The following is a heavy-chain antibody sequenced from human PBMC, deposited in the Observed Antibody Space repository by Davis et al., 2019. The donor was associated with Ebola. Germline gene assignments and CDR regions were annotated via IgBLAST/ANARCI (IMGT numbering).Heavy chain of an antibody. V-gene: IGHV3-23*01. CDR3: AVRWLRGIDFDH. CDR1: GFTLAGYA. CDR2: MSGTSDNT. J-gene: IGHJ4*02. Sequence: GGSLRLSCVASGFTLAGYAMTWVRQAPGKGLEWVSGMSGTSDNTYYGDSVKGRFTIFKDSSKNTLHLQMNSLRAEDTAVYYCAVRWLRGIDFDHWGQGALVTVSS. D-gene: IGHD6-19*01.